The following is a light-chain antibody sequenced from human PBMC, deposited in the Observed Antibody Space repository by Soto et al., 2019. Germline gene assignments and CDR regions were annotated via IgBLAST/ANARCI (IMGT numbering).Light chain of an antibody. Sequence: DIQMTQSPPSLSASVGDRVTITCQASQDIGKYLNWYQQKPGKVPKLLISDASNLETGVSSRFSGSGSGRHFTFTISSLQPEDIATYYCQYYDILVFGFCPGTKVKIK. J-gene: IGKJ3*01. CDR1: QDIGKY. CDR3: QYYDILVFG. CDR2: DAS. V-gene: IGKV1-33*01.